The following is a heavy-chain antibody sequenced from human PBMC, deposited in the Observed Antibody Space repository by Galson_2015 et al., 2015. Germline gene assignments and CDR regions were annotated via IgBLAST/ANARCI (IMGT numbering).Heavy chain of an antibody. J-gene: IGHJ4*02. CDR2: IYGGDIT. CDR3: ARDSTTTHRAGY. V-gene: IGHV3-53*01. CDR1: GVTVSNNY. D-gene: IGHD2-2*01. Sequence: SLRLSCAASGVTVSNNYMSWVRQAPGKGLEWVSVIYGGDITHHTDSVEGRFTISREKFKKTLYLQMNNLRAEDTAVYFCARDSTTTHRAGYWGQGTLVIVSS.